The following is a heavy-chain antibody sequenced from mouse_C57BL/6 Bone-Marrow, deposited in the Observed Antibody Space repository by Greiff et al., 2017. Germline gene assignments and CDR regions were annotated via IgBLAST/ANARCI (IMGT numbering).Heavy chain of an antibody. CDR3: ARHWLLDY. D-gene: IGHD2-3*01. CDR2: ISSGGSYT. V-gene: IGHV5-6*01. J-gene: IGHJ2*01. CDR1: GFTFSSYG. Sequence: EVQVVESGGDLVKPGGSLTLSCAASGFTFSSYGMSWVRQTPDKRLEWVATISSGGSYTYYPDSVKGRFTISRDNAKNTLYLQMSSLKSEDTAMYYCARHWLLDYWGQGTTLTVSS.